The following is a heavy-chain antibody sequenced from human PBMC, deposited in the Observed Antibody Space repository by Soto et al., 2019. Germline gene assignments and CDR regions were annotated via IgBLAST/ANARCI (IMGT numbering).Heavy chain of an antibody. CDR1: GYTFTSYD. CDR3: ARDIGDYGDYRYYYGMDV. J-gene: IGHJ6*02. Sequence: QVQLVQSGAEVKKPGASVKVSCKASGYTFTSYDINWVRQATGQGLEWMGWMNPNSGNTGYAQKFQGRVTMTRNTSISTAYMELSSLRSEDTAVYYCARDIGDYGDYRYYYGMDVWGQGTTVTVSS. V-gene: IGHV1-8*01. D-gene: IGHD4-17*01. CDR2: MNPNSGNT.